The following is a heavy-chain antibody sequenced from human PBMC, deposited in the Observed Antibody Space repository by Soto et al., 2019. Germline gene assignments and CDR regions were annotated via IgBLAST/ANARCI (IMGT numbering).Heavy chain of an antibody. CDR2: IKQDGSEK. CDR1: GFTLSNYW. CDR3: ARHGDYVSMDV. V-gene: IGHV3-7*01. Sequence: PGGSLRLSCAASGFTLSNYWMSWVRQAPRKGLECVANIKQDGSEKYYVDSVKGRFTISRDNAKNSLYLQMNSLRAEDTAVYYCARHGDYVSMDVWGKGTTVTVSS. J-gene: IGHJ6*03. D-gene: IGHD4-17*01.